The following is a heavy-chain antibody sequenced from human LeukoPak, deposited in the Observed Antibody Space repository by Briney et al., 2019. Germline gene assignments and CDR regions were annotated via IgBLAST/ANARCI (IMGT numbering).Heavy chain of an antibody. Sequence: SETLSLTCTVSGGSISPYYWSWVRQPPGKGLEWIGNIYYSGSTNYNPSLKSRVTISVDTSKNQFSLNLKSVTAADTAVYYCARGKGYFDYWGQGTLVTVSS. CDR3: ARGKGYFDY. J-gene: IGHJ4*02. CDR2: IYYSGST. V-gene: IGHV4-59*01. CDR1: GGSISPYY.